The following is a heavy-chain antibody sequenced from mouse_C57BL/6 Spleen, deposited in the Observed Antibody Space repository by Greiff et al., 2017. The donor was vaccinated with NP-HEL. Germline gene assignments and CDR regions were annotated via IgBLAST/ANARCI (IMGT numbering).Heavy chain of an antibody. V-gene: IGHV1-64*01. J-gene: IGHJ3*01. CDR3: ARDEYYYGSSSWFAY. CDR2: IHPNSGST. D-gene: IGHD1-1*01. Sequence: QVQLQQPGAELVKPGASVKLSCKASGYTFTSYWMHWVKQRPGQGLEWIGMIHPNSGSTNYNEKFKSKATLTVDKSSSTAYMQLSSLTSEDSAVYYCARDEYYYGSSSWFAYWGQGTLVTVSA. CDR1: GYTFTSYW.